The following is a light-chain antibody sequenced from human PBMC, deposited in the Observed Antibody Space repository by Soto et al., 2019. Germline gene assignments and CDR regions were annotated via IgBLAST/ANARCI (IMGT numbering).Light chain of an antibody. CDR2: EGS. CDR1: SSDVGSYNL. J-gene: IGLJ1*01. V-gene: IGLV2-14*02. Sequence: QSVLTQPASVSGSPGQSITISCTGTSSDVGSYNLVSWYQQHPGKAPKLMIYEGSKRPSGVSNRFSGSKSGNTASLTISGLQAEDEADYYCSSYTSRRTQVFGTGTKVTVL. CDR3: SSYTSRRTQV.